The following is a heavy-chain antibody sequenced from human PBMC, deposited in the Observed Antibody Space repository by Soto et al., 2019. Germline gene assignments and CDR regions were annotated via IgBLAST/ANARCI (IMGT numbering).Heavy chain of an antibody. CDR2: ISAYNGNT. D-gene: IGHD6-13*01. CDR3: ARGRSAAGKGGDYYYYYGMDV. J-gene: IGHJ6*04. Sequence: ASVKVSCKASGYTFTSYGISWVRQAPGQGLEWMGWISAYNGNTNYAQKLQGRVTMTTDTSTSTAYMELRSLRSDDTAVYYCARGRSAAGKGGDYYYYYGMDVWGKGTTVTVSS. V-gene: IGHV1-18*04. CDR1: GYTFTSYG.